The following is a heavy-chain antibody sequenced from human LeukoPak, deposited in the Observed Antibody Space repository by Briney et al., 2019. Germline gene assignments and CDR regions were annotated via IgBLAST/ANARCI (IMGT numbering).Heavy chain of an antibody. Sequence: PSETLSLTCAVYGGSFSGYYWSWIRQPPGKGLEWIGYIYYSGSTNYNPSLKSRVTISVDTSKNQFSLKLSSVTAADTAVYYCARDRGYDFWSGYAAPFDAFDIWGQGTMVTVSS. CDR2: IYYSGST. CDR1: GGSFSGYY. V-gene: IGHV4-59*01. D-gene: IGHD3-3*01. CDR3: ARDRGYDFWSGYAAPFDAFDI. J-gene: IGHJ3*02.